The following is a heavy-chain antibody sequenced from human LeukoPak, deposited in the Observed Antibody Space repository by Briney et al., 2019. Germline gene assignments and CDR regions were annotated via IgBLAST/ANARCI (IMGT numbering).Heavy chain of an antibody. CDR3: SREDYFGSGSPAY. J-gene: IGHJ4*02. V-gene: IGHV3-7*01. Sequence: GGSLRLSCAASGFTFSTYWMSWVRQAPGKGLEWVANIKQDGSEKHYVDSVKGRLTISRDNTNNSLFLQMDSLRAEDTAFYYCSREDYFGSGSPAYWGQGTLVTVSS. CDR1: GFTFSTYW. CDR2: IKQDGSEK. D-gene: IGHD3-10*01.